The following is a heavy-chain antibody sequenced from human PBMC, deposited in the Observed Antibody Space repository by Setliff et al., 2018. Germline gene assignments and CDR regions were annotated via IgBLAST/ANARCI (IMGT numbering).Heavy chain of an antibody. D-gene: IGHD5-12*01. J-gene: IGHJ4*02. CDR3: ARDLHGYNYFDY. Sequence: SETLSLTCTVSGGSISSSSYYWGWIRQPPGKGLEWIGSIYYSGSTHYNPALKSRVTISVDTSKNQFSLKLNPVTAADTAVYYCARDLHGYNYFDYWGQGTLVTVSS. V-gene: IGHV4-39*07. CDR1: GGSISSSSYY. CDR2: IYYSGST.